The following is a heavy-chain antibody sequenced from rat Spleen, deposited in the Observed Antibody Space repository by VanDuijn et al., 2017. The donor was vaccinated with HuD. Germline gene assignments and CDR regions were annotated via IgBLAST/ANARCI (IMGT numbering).Heavy chain of an antibody. CDR2: INYDGSNT. CDR3: ARHGGLRNWFAY. D-gene: IGHD1-11*01. CDR1: GFTFSDYY. J-gene: IGHJ3*01. V-gene: IGHV5-29*01. Sequence: EVQLVESDGDLVQPGRSLKLSCAASGFTFSDYYMACVRQATTKGLEWVATINYDGSNTYYRDSVKGRFTISRDNAKSTLYLQMDSLRSEDTATYYCARHGGLRNWFAYWGQGTLVTVSS.